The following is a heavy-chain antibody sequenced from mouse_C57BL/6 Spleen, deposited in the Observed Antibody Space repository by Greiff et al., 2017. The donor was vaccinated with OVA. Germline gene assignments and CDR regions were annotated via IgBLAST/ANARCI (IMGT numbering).Heavy chain of an antibody. J-gene: IGHJ4*01. CDR3: ARDYDDGYYAMDY. V-gene: IGHV1-82*01. D-gene: IGHD2-4*01. CDR2: IYPGDGDT. CDR1: GYAFSSSW. Sequence: QVQLKQSGPELVKPGASVKISCKASGYAFSSSWMNWVKQRPGKGLEWIGRIYPGDGDTNYNGKFKGKATLTADKSSSTAYMQLSSLTSEDSAVYFCARDYDDGYYAMDYWGQGTSVTVSS.